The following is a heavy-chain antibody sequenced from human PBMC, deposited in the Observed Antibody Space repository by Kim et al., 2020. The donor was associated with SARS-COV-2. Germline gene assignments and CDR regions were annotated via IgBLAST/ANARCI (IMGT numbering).Heavy chain of an antibody. V-gene: IGHV4-59*08. Sequence: SETLSLTCTVSGGSISNYYWSWIRQPPGKGLEWIGYIYYRGSTNYNPSLKSRVTISIDTSRNQFSLQLTSVTAADTAVYYCARLGYSGYDRPGSVDYWGQGTLVTVSS. D-gene: IGHD5-12*01. CDR1: GGSISNYY. CDR3: ARLGYSGYDRPGSVDY. CDR2: IYYRGST. J-gene: IGHJ4*02.